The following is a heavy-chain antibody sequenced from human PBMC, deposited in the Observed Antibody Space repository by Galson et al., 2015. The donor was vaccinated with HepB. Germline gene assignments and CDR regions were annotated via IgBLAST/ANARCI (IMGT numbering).Heavy chain of an antibody. Sequence: SLRLSCAASGSTFSSYSMSWVRQAPGKGLEWVSYISSSSSYTNYADSVKGRFTISRDNAKNSLYLQMNSLRAEDTAVYYCARDRRIAAAGPDYYYYYGMDVWGQGTTVTVSS. V-gene: IGHV3-21*01. J-gene: IGHJ6*02. CDR2: ISSSSSYT. CDR3: ARDRRIAAAGPDYYYYYGMDV. CDR1: GSTFSSYS. D-gene: IGHD6-13*01.